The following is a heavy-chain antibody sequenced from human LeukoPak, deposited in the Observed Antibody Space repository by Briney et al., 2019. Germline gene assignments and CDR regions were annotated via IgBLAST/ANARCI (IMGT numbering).Heavy chain of an antibody. Sequence: PGGSLRLSCAASGFTFSSYSMNWVRQAPGKGLEWVSYISSSSSTIYYADSVKGRFTISRDNSKNTLYLQMNSLRAEDTAVYYCARESKWEPSIHFDYWGQGTLVTVSS. CDR2: ISSSSSTI. V-gene: IGHV3-48*01. D-gene: IGHD1-26*01. CDR3: ARESKWEPSIHFDY. J-gene: IGHJ4*02. CDR1: GFTFSSYS.